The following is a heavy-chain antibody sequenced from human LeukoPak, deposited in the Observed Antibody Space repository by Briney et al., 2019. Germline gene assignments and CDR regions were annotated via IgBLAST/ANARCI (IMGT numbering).Heavy chain of an antibody. CDR2: IKSKTDGGTT. Sequence: PGGSLRLSCAASGFTFSDAWMSWVRQAPGKGLEWVGRIKSKTDGGTTDYAAPVKGRFTISRDDSKNTLYLQMNSLKTEDTAVYYCTTDLIAVVPTFDYWGQGTLVTVSS. D-gene: IGHD2-2*01. J-gene: IGHJ4*02. V-gene: IGHV3-15*01. CDR3: TTDLIAVVPTFDY. CDR1: GFTFSDAW.